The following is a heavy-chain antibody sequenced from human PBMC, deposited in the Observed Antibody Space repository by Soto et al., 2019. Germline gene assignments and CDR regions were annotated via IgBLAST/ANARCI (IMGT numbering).Heavy chain of an antibody. V-gene: IGHV1-8*01. CDR3: ARTLYCSSTSCYGPIAAFDI. D-gene: IGHD2-2*01. J-gene: IGHJ3*02. CDR1: GYTFTSYD. Sequence: ASVKVSCKASGYTFTSYDINWVRQATGQGLEWMGWMNPNSGNTGYAQKFQGRVTMTRNTSISTAYMELSSLRSEDTAVYYCARTLYCSSTSCYGPIAAFDIWGQGTMVTVSS. CDR2: MNPNSGNT.